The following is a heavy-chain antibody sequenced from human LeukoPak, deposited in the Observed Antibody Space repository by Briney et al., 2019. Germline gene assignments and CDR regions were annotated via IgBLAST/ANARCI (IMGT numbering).Heavy chain of an antibody. CDR1: GYTFTSYG. V-gene: IGHV1-18*01. CDR3: AREYGSGSKDDYYYYYMDV. D-gene: IGHD3-10*01. CDR2: ISAYNGST. J-gene: IGHJ6*03. Sequence: GASVKVSCKASGYTFTSYGISWVRQAPGQGLEWMGWISAYNGSTSYAQKLQGRATITTDTSTSTAYMELRSLRSDDTAVYYCAREYGSGSKDDYYYYYMDVWGKGTTVTISS.